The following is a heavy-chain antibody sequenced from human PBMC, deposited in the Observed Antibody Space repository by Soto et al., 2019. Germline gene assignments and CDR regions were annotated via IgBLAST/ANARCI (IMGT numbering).Heavy chain of an antibody. J-gene: IGHJ5*02. CDR1: VDAMSGYP. Sequence: SPVKGSRKGVVDAMSGYPSSRRRLAPGQGLEWMGGIIPIFGTANYAQKFQGRVTITADESTSTAYMELSSLRSEDTAVYYCARGYYCSGGSCYHVVPTGFDPWGQGTLVTVSS. D-gene: IGHD2-15*01. CDR3: ARGYYCSGGSCYHVVPTGFDP. V-gene: IGHV1-69*13. CDR2: IIPIFGTA.